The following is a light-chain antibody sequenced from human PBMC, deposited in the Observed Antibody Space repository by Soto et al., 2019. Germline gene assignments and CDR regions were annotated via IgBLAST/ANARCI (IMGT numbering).Light chain of an antibody. V-gene: IGLV1-51*01. CDR2: DDN. CDR3: GSWDSSLSAYV. Sequence: SVLTQPPSVSAAPRKKVTISCSGSSSNIGGNSVSWYQQLPGTAAKLLIYDDNKRPSGIPDRFSGSKSGTSATLGITGFQTGDEADYYCGSWDSSLSAYVFGTGTKSPS. CDR1: SSNIGGNS. J-gene: IGLJ1*01.